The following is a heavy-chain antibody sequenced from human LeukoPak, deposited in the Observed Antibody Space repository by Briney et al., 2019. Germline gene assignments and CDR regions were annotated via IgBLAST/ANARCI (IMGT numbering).Heavy chain of an antibody. CDR3: AKLRVGAIDY. J-gene: IGHJ4*02. CDR1: GFTFDDYA. V-gene: IGHV3-9*01. CDR2: ISWNSGSI. Sequence: GRSLRLSCAASGFTFDDYAMHWVRQAPGKGLEWVSGISWNSGSIGYADSVKGRFTISRDNAKNSLYLQMNSLRAEDTAVFYCAKLRVGAIDYWGQGTLVTVSS. D-gene: IGHD1-26*01.